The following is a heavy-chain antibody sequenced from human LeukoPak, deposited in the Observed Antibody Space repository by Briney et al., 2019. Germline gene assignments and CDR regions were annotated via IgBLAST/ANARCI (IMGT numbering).Heavy chain of an antibody. CDR1: GFTFSSSA. D-gene: IGHD3-10*01. CDR3: AKSSMVRGVKTWFDP. CDR2: ISASGGST. J-gene: IGHJ5*02. V-gene: IGHV3-23*01. Sequence: GGSLRLSCAASGFTFSSSAMSWVRQVPGKGLEWVSGISASGGSTSYADSVRGRFTISRDNSKNTLYVQINSLRDEDTAVYYCAKSSMVRGVKTWFDPWGQGTLVTVSS.